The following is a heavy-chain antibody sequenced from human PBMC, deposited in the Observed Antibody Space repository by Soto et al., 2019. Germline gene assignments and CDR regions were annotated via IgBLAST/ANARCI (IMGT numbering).Heavy chain of an antibody. CDR1: GFTFSSYA. J-gene: IGHJ4*02. V-gene: IGHV3-30-3*01. Sequence: QVQLVESGGGVVQPGRSLRLSCAASGFTFSSYAMHWVRQAPGKGLEWVAVISYDGSNKYYADSVKGRFTISRDNSKNTLYLQMNSLRAEDTAVYYCAREEWELWTIDYWGQGTLVTVSS. CDR3: AREEWELWTIDY. D-gene: IGHD1-26*01. CDR2: ISYDGSNK.